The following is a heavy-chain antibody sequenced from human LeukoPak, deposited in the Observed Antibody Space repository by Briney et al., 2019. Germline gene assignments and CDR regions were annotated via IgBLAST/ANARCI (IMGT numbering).Heavy chain of an antibody. CDR2: IYYSGST. V-gene: IGHV4-59*01. CDR1: GGSISSYY. D-gene: IGHD4/OR15-4a*01. CDR3: ARGPYGGVPRPYYFDY. J-gene: IGHJ4*02. Sequence: PSETLSLTCTVSGGSISSYYWSWIRQPPGKGLERMGYIYYSGSTNYNPSLKSRVTISVDTSKNQFSLKLSSVTAADTAVYYCARGPYGGVPRPYYFDYWGQGTLVTVSS.